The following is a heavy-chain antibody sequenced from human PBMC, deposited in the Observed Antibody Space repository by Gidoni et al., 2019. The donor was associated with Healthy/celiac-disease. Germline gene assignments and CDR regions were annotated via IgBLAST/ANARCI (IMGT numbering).Heavy chain of an antibody. CDR1: GYSISSGYY. D-gene: IGHD6-25*01. CDR3: ARGESGYYYYGMDV. Sequence: QVQLQESGPGLVKPSETLSLTCTVSGYSISSGYYWGWIRQPPGKGLEWIGSIYHSGSTYYNPSLKSRVTISVDTSKNQFSLKLSSVTAADTAVYYCARGESGYYYYGMDVWGQGTTVTVSS. CDR2: IYHSGST. J-gene: IGHJ6*02. V-gene: IGHV4-38-2*02.